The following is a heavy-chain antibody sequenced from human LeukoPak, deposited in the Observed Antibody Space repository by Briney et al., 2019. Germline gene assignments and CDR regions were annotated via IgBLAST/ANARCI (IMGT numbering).Heavy chain of an antibody. V-gene: IGHV1-8*01. CDR1: GYTFTSYN. CDR3: ARGGYYDGGGLSRFDS. D-gene: IGHD3-22*01. J-gene: IGHJ4*02. CDR2: MNSNNANT. Sequence: ASVKVSCKASGYTFTSYNINWVRQATGQGLEWMGWMNSNNANTGFAQNFQGRVTMTRDTSTSTFYMEMSSLRSDDTAVYYCARGGYYDGGGLSRFDSWGQGTLVTVSS.